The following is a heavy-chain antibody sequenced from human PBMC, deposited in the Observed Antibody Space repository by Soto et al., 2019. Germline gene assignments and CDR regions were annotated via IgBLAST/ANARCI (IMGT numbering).Heavy chain of an antibody. CDR3: AKYNSSSPLGN. D-gene: IGHD6-6*01. CDR2: IYHSGST. J-gene: IGHJ4*02. V-gene: IGHV4-4*02. CDR1: GGSISSSFW. Sequence: PSETLSLTCAVSGGSISSSFWWNWVRQPPWKGLEWIGEIYHSGSTNYNPSLKSRVTLSVDKSKNQFSLRLSSVTAADTAVYYCAKYNSSSPLGNWGQGTLVTVSS.